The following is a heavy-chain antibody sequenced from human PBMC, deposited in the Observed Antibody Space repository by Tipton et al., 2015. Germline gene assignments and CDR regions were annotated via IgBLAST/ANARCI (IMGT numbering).Heavy chain of an antibody. V-gene: IGHV4-4*02. D-gene: IGHD6-13*01. CDR1: GGSITNEHW. Sequence: TLSLTCVVSGGSITNEHWWSWVRQPPGKGLEWLGTIDSSGSTSHNPSLMSRVCISVDTPKNHFSLKLYSVTAADTAVYYCARQFGSWPDYFDFWGQGTLVTVSS. CDR3: ARQFGSWPDYFDF. J-gene: IGHJ4*02. CDR2: IDSSGST.